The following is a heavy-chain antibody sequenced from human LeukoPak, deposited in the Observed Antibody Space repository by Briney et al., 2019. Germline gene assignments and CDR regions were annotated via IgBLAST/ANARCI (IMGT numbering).Heavy chain of an antibody. CDR2: ISSSSSYI. J-gene: IGHJ4*02. CDR3: ARGSIYCSSTSCYHSDY. Sequence: GGSLRLSCAASGFTLSSYSMNWVHQAPGKGLEWVSAISSSSSYIYYADSVKGRFTISRDNAKNSLYLQMNSLRAEDTAVYYCARGSIYCSSTSCYHSDYWGQGTLVTVSS. D-gene: IGHD2-2*01. V-gene: IGHV3-21*01. CDR1: GFTLSSYS.